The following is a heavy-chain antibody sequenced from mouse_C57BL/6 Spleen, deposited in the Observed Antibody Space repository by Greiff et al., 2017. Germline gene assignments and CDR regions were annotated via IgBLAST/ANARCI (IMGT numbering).Heavy chain of an antibody. CDR1: GYTFTDYY. J-gene: IGHJ4*01. CDR3: ARRGDEGAMDC. Sequence: QVQLQQSGAELVRPGASVKLSCKASGYTFTDYYINWVKQSPGQGLEWIAWIYPGSGNTYYNEKFNGKATLTAEKSSSTAYMQLSSLTSEDSAVYFCARRGDEGAMDCWGQGTSVTVAS. V-gene: IGHV1-76*01. CDR2: IYPGSGNT.